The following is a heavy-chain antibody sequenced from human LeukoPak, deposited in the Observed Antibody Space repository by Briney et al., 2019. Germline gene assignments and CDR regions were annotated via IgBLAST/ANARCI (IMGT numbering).Heavy chain of an antibody. CDR1: GGSISSYY. CDR3: ARTHYCSSTSCYYGFGAFDI. Sequence: SETLSLTCTVSGGSISSYYWSWIRQPPGKGLEWIGYIYYSGSTNYNPSLKSRVTISVDKSKNQFSLKLSSVIAADTAVYYCARTHYCSSTSCYYGFGAFDIWGQGTMVTVSS. V-gene: IGHV4-59*12. J-gene: IGHJ3*02. D-gene: IGHD2-2*01. CDR2: IYYSGST.